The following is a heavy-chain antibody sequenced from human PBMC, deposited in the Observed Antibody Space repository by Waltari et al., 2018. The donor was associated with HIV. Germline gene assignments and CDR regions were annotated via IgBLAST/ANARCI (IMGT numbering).Heavy chain of an antibody. Sequence: QVQLQESGPGQVEPSGTLSLTCAVSGGSISTYNWWTWVRPPPGTGLEWIGEIYHPGSTNYNKSLKSRVTISVDKSKHQFSLELRSVTAADTAVYYCVRVVSDGNGSSWLDPWGQGTLVTVSS. CDR3: VRVVSDGNGSSWLDP. V-gene: IGHV4-4*02. CDR2: IYHPGST. D-gene: IGHD2-21*01. J-gene: IGHJ5*02. CDR1: GGSISTYNW.